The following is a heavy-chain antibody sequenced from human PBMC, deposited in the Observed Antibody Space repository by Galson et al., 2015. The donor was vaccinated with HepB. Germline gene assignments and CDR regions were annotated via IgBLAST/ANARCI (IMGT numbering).Heavy chain of an antibody. J-gene: IGHJ4*02. CDR2: ISGNGGRT. V-gene: IGHV3-23*01. Sequence: SLRLSCAASGFSFSSYAMSWVRQAPGRGLEWVSSISGNGGRTHYADSVKGRFTISRDNSKNTLPLQMNSLRAEDTAIYYCTKVAYTSGWGPFDYWGQGTLVTVSS. D-gene: IGHD6-19*01. CDR1: GFSFSSYA. CDR3: TKVAYTSGWGPFDY.